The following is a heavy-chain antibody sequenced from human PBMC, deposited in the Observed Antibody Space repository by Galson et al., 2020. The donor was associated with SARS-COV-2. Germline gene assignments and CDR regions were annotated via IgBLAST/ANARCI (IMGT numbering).Heavy chain of an antibody. CDR2: IHHSGST. V-gene: IGHV4-4*02. CDR1: GGSISSTYW. Sequence: SETLSLTCAVSGGSISSTYWWSWVRQPPGKGLEWIGEIHHSGSTNYNPSLKTRVTISVDESKNQFSLKLSSVTAADTAMYYCARDLKSYGMDVWGQGTTVTVSS. J-gene: IGHJ6*02. CDR3: ARDLKSYGMDV.